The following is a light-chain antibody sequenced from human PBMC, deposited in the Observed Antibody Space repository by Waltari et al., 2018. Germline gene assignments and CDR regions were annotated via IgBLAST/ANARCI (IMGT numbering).Light chain of an antibody. Sequence: TCRTSQSIAGNLNWFQQQPGKAPKLLIHSASALQSGVPSRFSGRGSGTHFTLTISSLQPEDFATYVRQQSYITPYTFGQGTKLEIK. CDR1: QSIAGN. V-gene: IGKV1-39*01. CDR2: SAS. J-gene: IGKJ2*01. CDR3: QQSYITPYT.